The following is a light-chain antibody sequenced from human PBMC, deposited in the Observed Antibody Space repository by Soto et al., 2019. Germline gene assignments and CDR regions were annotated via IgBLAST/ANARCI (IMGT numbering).Light chain of an antibody. Sequence: VLTQSPGTLSFSPGGSATLSCRASQTVSITYLTWYQQKPGQAPRLLIFGASKRATGIPDRFSGSGSGRDFTLTTISPEPEDFPPYYCPPYASYPITFGQGTRLEIK. J-gene: IGKJ5*01. CDR3: PPYASYPIT. V-gene: IGKV3-20*01. CDR1: QTVSITY. CDR2: GAS.